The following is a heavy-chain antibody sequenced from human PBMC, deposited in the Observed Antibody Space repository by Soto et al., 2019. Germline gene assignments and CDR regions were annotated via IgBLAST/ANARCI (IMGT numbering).Heavy chain of an antibody. CDR3: ARRVVYGGHRYYYYMDV. CDR1: GGSISSYY. Sequence: PSETLSLICTVSGGSISSYYWSWIRQPPGKGLEWIGYIYYSGSTNYNPSLKSRVTISVDTSKNQFSLKLSSVTAADTAVYYCARRVVYGGHRYYYYMDVWGKGTTVTVSS. V-gene: IGHV4-59*08. D-gene: IGHD4-17*01. J-gene: IGHJ6*03. CDR2: IYYSGST.